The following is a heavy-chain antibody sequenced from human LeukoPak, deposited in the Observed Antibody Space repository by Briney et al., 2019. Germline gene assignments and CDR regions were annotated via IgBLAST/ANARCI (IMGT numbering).Heavy chain of an antibody. CDR1: GYTFTGYY. V-gene: IGHV1-2*02. D-gene: IGHD6-19*01. Sequence: ASVKVSCEASGYTFTGYYMHWVRQAPGQGLEWMGWINPNSGGTNYAQKFQGRVTMTRDTSISTAYMELSRLRSDDTAVYYCARVGIAVAGTGHDAFDIWGQGTMVTVSS. J-gene: IGHJ3*02. CDR3: ARVGIAVAGTGHDAFDI. CDR2: INPNSGGT.